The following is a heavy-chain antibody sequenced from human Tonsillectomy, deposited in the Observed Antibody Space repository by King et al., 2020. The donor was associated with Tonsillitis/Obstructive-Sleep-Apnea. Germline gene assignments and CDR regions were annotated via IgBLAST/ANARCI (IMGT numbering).Heavy chain of an antibody. CDR3: AREGCSSTSCYDY. Sequence: VQLVESGGGLVQPGGSLRLSCAASGFTFSSYEMNWVRQAPGKGLEWVSYISSSGSTIYYADSVKGRFTISRDNAKNSLYLKMNSLRAEDTAVYYCAREGCSSTSCYDYWGQGTLVTVSS. D-gene: IGHD2-2*01. CDR1: GFTFSSYE. J-gene: IGHJ4*02. CDR2: ISSSGSTI. V-gene: IGHV3-48*03.